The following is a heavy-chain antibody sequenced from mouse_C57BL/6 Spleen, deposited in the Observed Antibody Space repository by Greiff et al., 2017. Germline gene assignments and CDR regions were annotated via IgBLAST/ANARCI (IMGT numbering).Heavy chain of an antibody. CDR2: INPNNGGT. CDR1: GYTFTDYN. Sequence: EVQLQQSGPELVKPGASVKMSCKASGYTFTDYNMHWVKQSHGKSLEWIGYINPNNGGTSYNQKFKGKATLTVNKSSSTAYMELRSLTSEESAVYYCARRGVTTVVEDYWGKGTTRTVSS. V-gene: IGHV1-22*01. D-gene: IGHD1-1*01. CDR3: ARRGVTTVVEDY. J-gene: IGHJ2*01.